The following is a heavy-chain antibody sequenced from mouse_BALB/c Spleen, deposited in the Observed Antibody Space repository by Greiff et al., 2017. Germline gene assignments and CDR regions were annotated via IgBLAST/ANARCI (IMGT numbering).Heavy chain of an antibody. D-gene: IGHD1-1*01. CDR3: ARGSSYPFDY. J-gene: IGHJ2*01. CDR1: GYTFTDYA. V-gene: IGHV1S137*01. CDR2: ISTYYGDA. Sequence: VQLQQSGAELVRPGVSVKISCKGSGYTFTDYAMHWVKQSHAKSLEWIGVISTYYGDASYNQKFKGKATMTVDKSSSTAYMELARLTSEDSAIYYCARGSSYPFDYWGQGTTLTVSS.